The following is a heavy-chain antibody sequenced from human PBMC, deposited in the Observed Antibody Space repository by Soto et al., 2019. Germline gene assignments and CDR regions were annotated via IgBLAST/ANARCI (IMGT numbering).Heavy chain of an antibody. CDR3: AREKITIFGVVLHSGMDV. Sequence: VSVNLSCKASGYTFTGYYMHLVRQAPGQGLEWMGWINPNSGGTNYAQKFQGWVTMTRDTSISTAYMELSRLRSDDTAVYYCAREKITIFGVVLHSGMDVWGQGTTVTVSS. V-gene: IGHV1-2*04. D-gene: IGHD3-3*01. J-gene: IGHJ6*02. CDR2: INPNSGGT. CDR1: GYTFTGYY.